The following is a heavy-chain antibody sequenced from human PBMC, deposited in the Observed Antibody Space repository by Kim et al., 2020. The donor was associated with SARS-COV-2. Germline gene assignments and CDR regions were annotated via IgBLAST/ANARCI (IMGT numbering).Heavy chain of an antibody. CDR1: GGSISSGDYY. CDR2: IYYSGST. V-gene: IGHV4-30-4*01. Sequence: SETLSLTCTVSGGSISSGDYYWSWIRQPPGKGLEWIGYIYYSGSTYYNPSLKSRVTISVDTSKNQFSLKLSSVTAADTAVYYCARGWMSGYSQRKYYYHGMDVWGQGTTVTVSS. CDR3: ARGWMSGYSQRKYYYHGMDV. D-gene: IGHD5-18*01. J-gene: IGHJ6*02.